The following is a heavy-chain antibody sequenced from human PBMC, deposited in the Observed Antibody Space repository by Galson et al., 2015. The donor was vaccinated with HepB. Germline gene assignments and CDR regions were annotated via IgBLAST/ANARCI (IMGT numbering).Heavy chain of an antibody. Sequence: TLSLTCTVSGGSISSGGYYWSWIRQHPGKGLEWIGYIYYSGSTYYNPSLKSRVTISVDTSKNQFSLKLSSVTAADTAVYYCARDYYYDSSGPGTKGDYYYGMDVWGQGTTVTVSS. J-gene: IGHJ6*02. CDR1: GGSISSGGYY. V-gene: IGHV4-31*03. CDR3: ARDYYYDSSGPGTKGDYYYGMDV. D-gene: IGHD3-22*01. CDR2: IYYSGST.